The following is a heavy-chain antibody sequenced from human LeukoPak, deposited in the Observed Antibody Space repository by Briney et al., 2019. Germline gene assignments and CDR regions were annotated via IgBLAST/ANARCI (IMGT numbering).Heavy chain of an antibody. CDR2: INQDGSEK. CDR1: GFAFSSYL. J-gene: IGHJ4*02. Sequence: PGGSLRLSCAASGFAFSSYLMSWVRQAPGKGLEWVANINQDGSEKYYVDSVKGRFTISRDNAKNSLYLQMNSLKDEDTSVYYCASSRNWGQGTLVTVSS. CDR3: ASSRN. V-gene: IGHV3-7*02.